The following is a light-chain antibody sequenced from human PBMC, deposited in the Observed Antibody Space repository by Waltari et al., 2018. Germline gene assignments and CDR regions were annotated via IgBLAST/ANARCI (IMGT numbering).Light chain of an antibody. V-gene: IGLV2-11*01. CDR3: CSYAGFSWV. J-gene: IGLJ3*02. CDR2: DVT. Sequence: QSALTQPRSVSGSPGQSVTISCTGTNRDVGGYKNVSWYQLHPGKAPKIMIYDVTKRPSGVSDRFSGSKSGNTASLTISGLQTDDEADYYCCSYAGFSWVFGGGTELTVL. CDR1: NRDVGGYKN.